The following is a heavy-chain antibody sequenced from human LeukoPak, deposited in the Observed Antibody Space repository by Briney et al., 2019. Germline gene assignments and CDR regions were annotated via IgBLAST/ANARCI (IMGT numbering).Heavy chain of an antibody. CDR1: GFSLSTSGMC. CDR2: LDWDDDK. CDR3: ARIAPRDYYGSGTYLDY. V-gene: IGHV2-70*11. Sequence: GSGPALVKPTQTLTLTCTFSGFSLSTSGMCVSWIRQPPGKALEWLARLDWDDDKYYSTSLKTRLTISKDTSKNQVVLTMTNMDPVDTATYYCARIAPRDYYGSGTYLDYWGQGTLVTVSS. J-gene: IGHJ4*02. D-gene: IGHD3-10*01.